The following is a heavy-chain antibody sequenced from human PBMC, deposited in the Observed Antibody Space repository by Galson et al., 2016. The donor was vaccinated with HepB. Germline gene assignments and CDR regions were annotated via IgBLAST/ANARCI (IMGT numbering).Heavy chain of an antibody. CDR3: ARGSYWLLQHGDYFDY. V-gene: IGHV3-21*01. D-gene: IGHD1-26*01. CDR2: ISISSSYI. CDR1: GFTFNTYS. J-gene: IGHJ4*02. Sequence: LRLSCAASGFTFNTYSMNWVRQAPGKGLEWVSSISISSSYIYYADSVKGRFTISRDNAKNSLYLQMNSLRAEDTAVYYCARGSYWLLQHGDYFDYWGQGTLVTVSA.